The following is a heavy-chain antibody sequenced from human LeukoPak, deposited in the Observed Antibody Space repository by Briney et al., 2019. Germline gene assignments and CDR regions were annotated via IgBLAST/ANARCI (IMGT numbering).Heavy chain of an antibody. J-gene: IGHJ3*02. CDR3: ARVLRGGYHSGALDI. D-gene: IGHD2-2*01. CDR1: GGSISSGGYY. V-gene: IGHV4-30-2*01. Sequence: SQTLSLTCTVSGGSISSGGYYWSWIRQPPGKGLEWIGYIYHSGSTYYNPSLKSRVTISVDTSKNQFSLKLSSVTAADTAVYYWARVLRGGYHSGALDIWGQGTMVTVFS. CDR2: IYHSGST.